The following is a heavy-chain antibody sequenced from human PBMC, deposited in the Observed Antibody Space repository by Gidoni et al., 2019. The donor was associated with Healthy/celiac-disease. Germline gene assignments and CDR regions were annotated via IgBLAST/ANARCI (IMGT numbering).Heavy chain of an antibody. CDR2: IIPIFGTA. J-gene: IGHJ6*03. Sequence: QVQLVQSGAEVKKPGSSVKVSCKASGGTFSSYAISWVRQAPGQGREWMGGIIPIFGTANYAQKFHGRVTITADESTSTAYMELSSLRSEDTAVYYCASGSPRGSDYDILTGYYYLYYYYYMDVWGKGTTVTVSS. CDR1: GGTFSSYA. V-gene: IGHV1-69*01. CDR3: ASGSPRGSDYDILTGYYYLYYYYYMDV. D-gene: IGHD3-9*01.